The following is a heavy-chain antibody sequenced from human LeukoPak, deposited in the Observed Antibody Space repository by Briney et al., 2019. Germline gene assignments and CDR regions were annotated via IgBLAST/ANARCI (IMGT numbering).Heavy chain of an antibody. D-gene: IGHD5-12*01. J-gene: IGHJ6*02. Sequence: KPSETLSLTCTVSGGSISSSSYYWGWIRQPPGKGLEWIGSIYYSGSTYYNPPLKSRVTISVDTSKNQFSLKLSSVTAADTAVYYCARGRTASGYSGWNYYGMDVWGQGTTVTVSS. V-gene: IGHV4-39*07. CDR3: ARGRTASGYSGWNYYGMDV. CDR2: IYYSGST. CDR1: GGSISSSSYY.